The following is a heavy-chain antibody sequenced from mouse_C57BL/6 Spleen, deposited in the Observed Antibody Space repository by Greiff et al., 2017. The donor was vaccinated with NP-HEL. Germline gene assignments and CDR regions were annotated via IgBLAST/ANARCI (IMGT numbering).Heavy chain of an antibody. Sequence: QVQLKQSGAELVRPGASVTLSCKASGYTFTDYEMHWVKQTPVHGLEWIGAIDPETGGTAYNQKFKGQAILTADKSSSTAYMELRSLTSEDSAVYYCTRPGYWGQGTLVTVSA. CDR1: GYTFTDYE. J-gene: IGHJ3*01. CDR2: IDPETGGT. CDR3: TRPGY. V-gene: IGHV1-15*01.